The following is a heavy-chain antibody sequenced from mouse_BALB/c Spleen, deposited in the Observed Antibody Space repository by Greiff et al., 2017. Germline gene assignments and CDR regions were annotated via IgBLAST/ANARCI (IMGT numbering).Heavy chain of an antibody. V-gene: IGHV5-12-1*01. CDR3: ARTAYWYFDV. J-gene: IGHJ1*01. CDR1: GFAFSSYD. Sequence: EVHLVESGGGLVKPGGSLKLSCAASGFAFSSYDMSWVRQTPEKRLEWVAYISSGGGSTYYPDTVKGRFTISRDNAKNTLYLQMSSLKSEDTAMYYCARTAYWYFDVWGAGTTVTVSS. CDR2: ISSGGGST. D-gene: IGHD6-1*01.